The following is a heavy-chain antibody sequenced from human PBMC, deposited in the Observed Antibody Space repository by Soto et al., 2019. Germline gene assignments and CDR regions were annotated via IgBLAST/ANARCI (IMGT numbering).Heavy chain of an antibody. CDR3: ARGERYFDWANWFDP. V-gene: IGHV4-31*03. Sequence: LSLTCTVSGGSISSGGYYWSWIRQHPGKGLEWIGYIYYSGSTYYNPSLKSRVTISVDTSKNQFSLKLSSVTAADTAVYYCARGERYFDWANWFDPWGQGTLVTVSS. D-gene: IGHD3-9*01. J-gene: IGHJ5*02. CDR2: IYYSGST. CDR1: GGSISSGGYY.